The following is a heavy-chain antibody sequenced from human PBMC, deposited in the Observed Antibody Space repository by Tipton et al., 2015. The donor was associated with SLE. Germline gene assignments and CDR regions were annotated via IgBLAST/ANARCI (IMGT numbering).Heavy chain of an antibody. D-gene: IGHD6-19*01. CDR2: FYTGGGT. CDR1: GFTFSSYS. CDR3: AREGTSSGWGPFDY. Sequence: LRLSCAASGFTFSSYSMNWVRQAPGKGLEWIGRFYTGGGTNYNPSLNSRVTMSLDTSKNQVSLTMISVTAADTAVYYCAREGTSSGWGPFDYWGQGVLVTVSS. V-gene: IGHV4-4*07. J-gene: IGHJ4*02.